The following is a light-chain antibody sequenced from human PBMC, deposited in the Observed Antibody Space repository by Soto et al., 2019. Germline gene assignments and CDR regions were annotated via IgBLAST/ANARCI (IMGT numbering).Light chain of an antibody. Sequence: EIVMTQSPATLSVSPGEGATLSCRASQSVSRYLAWYQQKPGQAPRLLIYDASIRATGIPVRFSGSGSGTEFTLTISNLQSEDFAVYYCQQYVGLPITFGQGTRLEIK. V-gene: IGKV3-15*01. J-gene: IGKJ5*01. CDR3: QQYVGLPIT. CDR1: QSVSRY. CDR2: DAS.